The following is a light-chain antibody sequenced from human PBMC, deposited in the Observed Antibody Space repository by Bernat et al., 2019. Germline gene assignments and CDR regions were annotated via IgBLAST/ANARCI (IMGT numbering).Light chain of an antibody. Sequence: SYVLTQPPSVSVAPGKTARITCGGNNIGTKSVHWYQQKPGQAPVLVIYSDSGRPSGIRERFSVSNSGNTATLTIIRVGAGDEDECYCQVWKSSSDHYVFGTGTKVTV. CDR1: NIGTKS. J-gene: IGLJ1*01. V-gene: IGLV3-21*01. CDR2: SDS. CDR3: QVWKSSSDHYV.